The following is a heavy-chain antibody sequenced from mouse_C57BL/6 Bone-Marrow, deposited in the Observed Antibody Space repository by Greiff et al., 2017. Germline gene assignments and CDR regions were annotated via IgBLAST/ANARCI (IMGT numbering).Heavy chain of an antibody. D-gene: IGHD1-1*01. CDR1: GYTFTSYW. V-gene: IGHV1-52*01. Sequence: QVQLQQSGAELVRPGSSVKLSCKASGYTFTSYWMHWVKQRPIQGLEWIGNIDPSDSETHYNQKFKDKATLTVDKSSSTAYMQLSSLTSEDSAVYYCAKTHYYGSSYGGYAMDYWGQGTSVTVSS. J-gene: IGHJ4*01. CDR3: AKTHYYGSSYGGYAMDY. CDR2: IDPSDSET.